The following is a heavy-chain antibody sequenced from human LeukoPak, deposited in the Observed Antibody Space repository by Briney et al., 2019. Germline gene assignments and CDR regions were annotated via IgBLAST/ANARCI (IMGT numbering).Heavy chain of an antibody. V-gene: IGHV3-23*01. CDR3: AKGIAYYYDSSGYFFFDY. CDR2: TSGSGAST. CDR1: GFTFSNYA. Sequence: GGSVGLSCASSGFTFSNYAMSWVRQAPGQGLEWVSATSGSGASTYYADSVKGRFTISRDNSKNTLFLQMNSLRAEDTAVYYCAKGIAYYYDSSGYFFFDYWGQGSLVTVSS. J-gene: IGHJ4*02. D-gene: IGHD3-22*01.